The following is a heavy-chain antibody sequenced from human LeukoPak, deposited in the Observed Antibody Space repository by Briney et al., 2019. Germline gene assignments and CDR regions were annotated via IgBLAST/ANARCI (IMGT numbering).Heavy chain of an antibody. CDR2: IRSKGNSCAT. CDR3: TTRRPDYYDGSGYHFEY. CDR1: GFTFSDSA. V-gene: IGHV3-73*01. Sequence: PGGSLRLSCAASGFTFSDSAMHWVRQASGKGLEWVGRIRSKGNSCATAYAESVKGRFTISRDDSKNTAYLQMNSLKTEDTAVYYCTTRRPDYYDGSGYHFEYWGQGTLVTVSS. J-gene: IGHJ4*02. D-gene: IGHD3-22*01.